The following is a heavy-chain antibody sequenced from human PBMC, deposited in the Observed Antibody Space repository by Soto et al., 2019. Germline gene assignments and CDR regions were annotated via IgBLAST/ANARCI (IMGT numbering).Heavy chain of an antibody. J-gene: IGHJ4*02. CDR2: ITGSGGDT. CDR3: AKDIFLRNPVGTDY. V-gene: IGHV3-23*01. CDR1: GFTFSSHA. D-gene: IGHD3-3*01. Sequence: PGGSLRLSCAASGFTFSSHAMNWVRQAPGKGLEWVSVITGSGGDTFYTDSVKGRFTISRDNSKDTLYLQMNSLRAEDTAVYYCAKDIFLRNPVGTDYWGQGTLVTVSS.